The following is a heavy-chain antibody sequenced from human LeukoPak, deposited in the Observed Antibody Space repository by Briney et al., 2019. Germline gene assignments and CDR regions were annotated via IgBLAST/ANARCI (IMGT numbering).Heavy chain of an antibody. Sequence: PGGSLRLSCEASGFTFSNYDMIWVRQAPGKGLEWVSIISGSGGSTYYGDSVKGRFTISRDNSKNTLYLQMNSLRAEDTATYYCAKDRDSSSWLYYFDYWGQGTLVTVSS. CDR3: AKDRDSSSWLYYFDY. D-gene: IGHD6-13*01. CDR2: ISGSGGST. J-gene: IGHJ4*02. CDR1: GFTFSNYD. V-gene: IGHV3-23*01.